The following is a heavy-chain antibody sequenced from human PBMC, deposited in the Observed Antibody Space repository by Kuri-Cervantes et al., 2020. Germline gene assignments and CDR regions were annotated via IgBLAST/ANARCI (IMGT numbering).Heavy chain of an antibody. CDR2: ISGSGGST. CDR3: ASLSPNDY. D-gene: IGHD3-16*02. V-gene: IGHV3-23*01. Sequence: GESLKISCAASGFTFSSYGMHWVRQAPGKGLEWVSAISGSGGSTYYADSVKGRFTVSRDNSKNTLFLQMNSLRAEDTAVYYCASLSPNDYWGQGTLVTVSS. CDR1: GFTFSSYG. J-gene: IGHJ4*02.